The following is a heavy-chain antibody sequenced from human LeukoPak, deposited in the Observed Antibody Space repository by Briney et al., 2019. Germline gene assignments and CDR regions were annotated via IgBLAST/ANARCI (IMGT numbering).Heavy chain of an antibody. CDR2: MYYSGTT. D-gene: IGHD6-13*01. CDR3: ARQRASSWYNFDY. CDR1: GGSISGRNYY. J-gene: IGHJ4*02. Sequence: NPSETLSLTCTVSGGSISGRNYYWGWIRQPPGKGLEWIRSMYYSGTTYYNPSLKSRVTISVDTSKNQFSLKLSSVIVADTAVFFCARQRASSWYNFDYWGQGTLVTVSS. V-gene: IGHV4-39*01.